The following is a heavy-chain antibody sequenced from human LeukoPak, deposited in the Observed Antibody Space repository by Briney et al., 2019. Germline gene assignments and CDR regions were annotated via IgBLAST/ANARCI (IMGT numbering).Heavy chain of an antibody. CDR2: MNPKTGTT. Sequence: ASVKVSCKASRSTFKTYDIHWVRQTRGQGLEWMAWMNPKTGTTGYATTFQGRISMTSNTSISTAYMELSSVRPEDTAIYYCARGLLGYYYYYTDVWGEGTTVTVSS. D-gene: IGHD2-21*01. V-gene: IGHV1-8*01. J-gene: IGHJ6*03. CDR1: RSTFKTYD. CDR3: ARGLLGYYYYYTDV.